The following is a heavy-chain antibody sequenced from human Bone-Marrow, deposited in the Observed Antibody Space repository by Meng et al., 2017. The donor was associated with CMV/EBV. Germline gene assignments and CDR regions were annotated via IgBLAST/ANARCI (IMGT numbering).Heavy chain of an antibody. CDR3: AIRHRFLEWSDY. J-gene: IGHJ4*02. D-gene: IGHD3-3*01. Sequence: GGSLRLSCAASRFTFDDYTMHWVRQAPGKGLEWVSLITWDGGSTYYADSVKGRFTISRDNNKTSLYLQMNSLRTEDTALYYCAIRHRFLEWSDYWGQGTLVTVSS. V-gene: IGHV3-43*01. CDR1: RFTFDDYT. CDR2: ITWDGGST.